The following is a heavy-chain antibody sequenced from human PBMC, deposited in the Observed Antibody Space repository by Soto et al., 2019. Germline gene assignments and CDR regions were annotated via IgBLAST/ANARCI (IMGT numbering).Heavy chain of an antibody. CDR1: GGTFSSYA. V-gene: IGHV1-69*13. D-gene: IGHD6-6*01. J-gene: IGHJ6*02. Sequence: GASVQVSCKASGGTFSSYAISWVRQAPGQGLEWMGGIIPIFGTANYAQKFQGRVTITADESTSTAYMELSSLRSEDTAVYYCAIARQLVGGDNSYYYGMHVWGQGTTVTVSS. CDR3: AIARQLVGGDNSYYYGMHV. CDR2: IIPIFGTA.